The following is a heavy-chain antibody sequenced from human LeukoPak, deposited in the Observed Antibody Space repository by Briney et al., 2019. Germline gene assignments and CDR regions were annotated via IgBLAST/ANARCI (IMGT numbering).Heavy chain of an antibody. J-gene: IGHJ4*02. CDR1: GFTVNTNY. Sequence: GGSLSLSCAVSGFTVNTNYMSWVRQAPGKGLAWVSIIYSGGSSYYADSVKGRFTISRDSSKNTVYLQVNSLRGEDTAVYYCARVRTLNSVAGTVDYWGQGPLVTVSS. CDR3: ARVRTLNSVAGTVDY. V-gene: IGHV3-53*01. CDR2: IYSGGSS. D-gene: IGHD6-19*01.